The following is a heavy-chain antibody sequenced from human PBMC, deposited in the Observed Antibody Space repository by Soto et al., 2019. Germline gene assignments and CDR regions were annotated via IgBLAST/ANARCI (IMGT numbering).Heavy chain of an antibody. D-gene: IGHD3-10*01. CDR3: AIRYYYGSGSPTLDY. J-gene: IGHJ4*02. CDR2: ISYDGSNK. Sequence: QVQLVESGGGVVQPGRSLRLSCAASGFTFSSYGMHWVRQAPGKGLEWVAVISYDGSNKYYADSVKGRFTISRDNSKNTLYLQRNSLRAEDTAVYYCAIRYYYGSGSPTLDYWGQGTLVTVSS. CDR1: GFTFSSYG. V-gene: IGHV3-30*03.